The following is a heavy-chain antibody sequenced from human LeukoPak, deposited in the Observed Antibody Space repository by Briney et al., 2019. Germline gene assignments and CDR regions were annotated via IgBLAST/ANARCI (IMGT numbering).Heavy chain of an antibody. CDR1: GGSFSGYY. Sequence: PSETLSLTCAVYGGSFSGYYWSWIRQPPGKGLEWIGEINHSGSTNYNPSLKSRVTISVDTSKNQFSLKLSSVTAADTAVYYCARDGAYYYGSGSPMDVWGKGTTVTISS. D-gene: IGHD3-10*01. CDR3: ARDGAYYYGSGSPMDV. CDR2: INHSGST. J-gene: IGHJ6*03. V-gene: IGHV4-34*01.